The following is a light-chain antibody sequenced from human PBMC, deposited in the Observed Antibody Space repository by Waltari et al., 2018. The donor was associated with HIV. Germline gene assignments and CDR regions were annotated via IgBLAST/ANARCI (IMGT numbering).Light chain of an antibody. J-gene: IGKJ4*01. CDR2: GAF. V-gene: IGKV3D-15*03. CDR3: QQYNSWPL. Sequence: EIVMTQSPATVSVSPGERVTLSCRASESVSSNLAWYQQKPGQAPRLLIYGAFIRATGIPDRFSGSGSGTEFTLTISTLQSEDFAVYYCQQYNSWPLIGGGTKVDFK. CDR1: ESVSSN.